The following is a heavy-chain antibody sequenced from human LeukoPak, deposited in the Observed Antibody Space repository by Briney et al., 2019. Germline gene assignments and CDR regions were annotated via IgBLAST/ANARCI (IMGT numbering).Heavy chain of an antibody. Sequence: GGSLRLSCAASGFTFSDYYMSWIRQAPGKGLEWVSYISSSSSSTIYYADSVKGRFTISRDNAKNSLYLQMNSLRAEDTAVYYCARDTELGGYMDVWGKGTTVTVSS. CDR2: ISSSSSSTI. CDR1: GFTFSDYY. D-gene: IGHD1-14*01. CDR3: ARDTELGGYMDV. V-gene: IGHV3-11*04. J-gene: IGHJ6*03.